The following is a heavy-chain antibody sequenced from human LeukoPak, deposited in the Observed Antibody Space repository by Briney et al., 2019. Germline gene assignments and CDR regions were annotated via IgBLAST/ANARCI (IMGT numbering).Heavy chain of an antibody. D-gene: IGHD3-22*01. Sequence: SETLSLTCAVYGGSFSGYYWSWIRQPPGKGLEWNGEIKHSGRPNYNPSLKSRVTITEDTPTNQFSLKLSSVTAADTAVYYCARATGYYDDSSGYYEWGQGTLVTVSS. CDR3: ARATGYYDDSSGYYE. CDR1: GGSFSGYY. V-gene: IGHV4-34*01. CDR2: IKHSGRP. J-gene: IGHJ4*02.